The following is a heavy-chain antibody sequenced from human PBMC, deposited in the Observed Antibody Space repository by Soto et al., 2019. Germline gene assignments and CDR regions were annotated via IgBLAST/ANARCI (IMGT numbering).Heavy chain of an antibody. CDR3: ARDYDSSGDY. J-gene: IGHJ4*02. CDR2: IYYSGST. V-gene: IGHV4-39*01. Sequence: PSETLSLTCTVSGGSISSGGYYWSWIRQHPGKGLEWIGSIYYSGSTYYNPSLKSRVTISVDTSKNQFSLKLSSVTAADTAVYYCARDYDSSGDYWGQGTLVTVSS. D-gene: IGHD3-22*01. CDR1: GGSISSGGYY.